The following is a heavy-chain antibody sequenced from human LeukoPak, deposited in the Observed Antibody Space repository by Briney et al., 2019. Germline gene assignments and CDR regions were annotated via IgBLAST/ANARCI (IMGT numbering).Heavy chain of an antibody. D-gene: IGHD3-16*02. CDR3: ARVLRLRLGELSSYYFDY. J-gene: IGHJ4*02. Sequence: GASAKVSCKASGYTFTSYGISWVRQAPGQGLEWMGWISAYNGNTNYAQKLQGRVTMTTDTSTSTAYMELRSLRSDDTAVYYCARVLRLRLGELSSYYFDYWGQGTLVTVSS. CDR2: ISAYNGNT. V-gene: IGHV1-18*01. CDR1: GYTFTSYG.